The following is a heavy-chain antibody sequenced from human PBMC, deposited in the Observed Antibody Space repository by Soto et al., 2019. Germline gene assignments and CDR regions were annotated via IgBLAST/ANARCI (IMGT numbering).Heavy chain of an antibody. D-gene: IGHD2-2*01. CDR1: GYTFTSYG. V-gene: IGHV1-18*01. CDR2: ISAYNGNT. Sequence: ASVKVSCKASGYTFTSYGISWVRQAPGQGLEWMGWISAYNGNTNYAQKLQGRVTMATDTSTSTAYMELRSLRSDDTAVYYCARVQFSTSGDGMDVWGQGTTVTVSS. J-gene: IGHJ6*02. CDR3: ARVQFSTSGDGMDV.